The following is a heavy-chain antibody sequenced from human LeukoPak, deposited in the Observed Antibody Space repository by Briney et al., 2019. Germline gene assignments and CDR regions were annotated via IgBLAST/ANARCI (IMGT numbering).Heavy chain of an antibody. CDR2: ISGSGGST. CDR3: AKEVRYYYDSSGPRWFDP. Sequence: GGSLRLSCAASGFTFSSYAMSWVRQAPGKGLEWVSAISGSGGSTCYADSVKGRFTISRDNSKNTLYLQMNSLRAEDTAVYYCAKEVRYYYDSSGPRWFDPWGQGTLVTVSS. J-gene: IGHJ5*02. CDR1: GFTFSSYA. V-gene: IGHV3-23*01. D-gene: IGHD3-22*01.